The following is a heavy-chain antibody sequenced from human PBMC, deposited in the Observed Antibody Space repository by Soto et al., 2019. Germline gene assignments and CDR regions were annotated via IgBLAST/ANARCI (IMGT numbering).Heavy chain of an antibody. D-gene: IGHD6-6*01. CDR3: VSRPRA. V-gene: IGHV3-66*01. CDR2: IYSGGSV. CDR1: GFTVSNNY. Sequence: EVHLVESGGGLVQPGGSLRLSCAASGFTVSNNYMSWVRQAPGKGLEWVSVIYSGGSVYYRDSVKGRFTISRDHSKNTLYLQMHSLRAEDSSVYYCVSRPRAWGQGTLVTVSS. J-gene: IGHJ5*02.